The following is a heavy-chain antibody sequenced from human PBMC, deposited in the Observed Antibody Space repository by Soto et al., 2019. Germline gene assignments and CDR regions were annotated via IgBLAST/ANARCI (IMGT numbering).Heavy chain of an antibody. Sequence: EVQLLESGGGLVQPGGSLRLSCAASGITFNIYAMSWVRQAPGKGLEWGSGINNSGGSSYYADYVKGRFTIARDNSKNTMDLQMKSLLAEDTAVYYCAKASSCRYWFYFDYWCQGAMVTVS. J-gene: IGHJ4*02. CDR2: INNSGGSS. CDR3: AKASSCRYWFYFDY. D-gene: IGHD2-2*01. CDR1: GITFNIYA. V-gene: IGHV3-23*01.